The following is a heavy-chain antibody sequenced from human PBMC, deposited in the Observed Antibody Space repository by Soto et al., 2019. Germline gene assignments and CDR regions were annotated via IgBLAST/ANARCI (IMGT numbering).Heavy chain of an antibody. CDR3: ASDYYDSSGDGYYYYGMDV. J-gene: IGHJ6*02. CDR2: IYYSGST. D-gene: IGHD3-22*01. Sequence: SETLSLTCTVSGGSISSGGYYWSWIRQHPGKGLEWIGYIYYSGSTYYNPSLKSRVTISVDTSKNQLSLKLSSVTAADTAVYYCASDYYDSSGDGYYYYGMDVWGQGTTVTVSS. V-gene: IGHV4-31*03. CDR1: GGSISSGGYY.